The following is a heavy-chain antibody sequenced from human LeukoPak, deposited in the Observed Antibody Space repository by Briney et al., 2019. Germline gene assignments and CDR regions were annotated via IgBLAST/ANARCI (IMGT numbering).Heavy chain of an antibody. CDR3: ATTRAPSNGRVLYYMDV. CDR1: GFSFGSYS. J-gene: IGHJ6*03. Sequence: PGGSLRLPCAASGFSFGSYSMNWVRQAPGKALEWVSSIMSSSRNIYYADSVKGRFTISRDNAKNSLYLQLSSLRAEDTAVYYCATTRAPSNGRVLYYMDVWGKGTTVTVSS. V-gene: IGHV3-21*01. CDR2: IMSSSRNI. D-gene: IGHD3-3*01.